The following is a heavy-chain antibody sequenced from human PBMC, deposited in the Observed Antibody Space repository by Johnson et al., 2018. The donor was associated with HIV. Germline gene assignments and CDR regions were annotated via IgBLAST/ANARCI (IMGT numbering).Heavy chain of an antibody. J-gene: IGHJ3*02. CDR3: ARDATYRKYALTSFDI. Sequence: VQVVESGGGLVQPGGSLRLSCSASGFTFSSYWMAWVRQAPGKGLEWVANIKQDGSEKHYLDSVKGRFTISRDNAKNSLYLQMNTLRAEDTAVYYCARDATYRKYALTSFDIWGQGTMVTVSS. D-gene: IGHD1-14*01. CDR2: IKQDGSEK. V-gene: IGHV3-7*05. CDR1: GFTFSSYW.